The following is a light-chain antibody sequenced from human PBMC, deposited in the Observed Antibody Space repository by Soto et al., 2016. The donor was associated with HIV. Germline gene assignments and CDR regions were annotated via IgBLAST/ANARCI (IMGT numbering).Light chain of an antibody. CDR3: QQSYSTPRIT. CDR2: KAS. Sequence: DIQMTQSPSTLSASVGDRVTITCRASQSISSWLAWYQQKPGKAPKLLIYKASSLESGVPSRFSGSGSGTEFTLTISSLQPDDFATYYCQQSYSTPRITFGPGTRVEVK. J-gene: IGKJ3*01. CDR1: QSISSW. V-gene: IGKV1-5*03.